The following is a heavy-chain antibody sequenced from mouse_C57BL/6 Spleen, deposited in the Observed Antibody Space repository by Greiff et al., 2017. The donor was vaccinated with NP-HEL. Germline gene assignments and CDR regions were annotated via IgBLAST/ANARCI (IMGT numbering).Heavy chain of an antibody. CDR3: AQIDYYGSYDY. Sequence: QVTLKESGPGILQPSQTLSLTCSFSGFSLSTFGMGVGWIRQPSGKGLVWLVHIWWDDDKYYNPALKSRLTISKDTSKNQIFLKIANVDTADTATYYCAQIDYYGSYDYWGQGTTLTVSS. CDR2: IWWDDDK. J-gene: IGHJ2*01. V-gene: IGHV8-8*01. D-gene: IGHD1-1*01. CDR1: GFSLSTFGMG.